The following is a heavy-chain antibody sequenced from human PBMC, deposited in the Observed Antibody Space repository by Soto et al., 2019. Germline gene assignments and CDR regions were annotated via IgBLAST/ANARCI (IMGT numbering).Heavy chain of an antibody. V-gene: IGHV4-59*12. CDR2: IYYSGST. Sequence: SETLSLTCTVPGGSISSYYLSWIRQPPGKGLEWIGKIYYSGSTNYNPSLRSRVTMSVDTSNNQLTLKVTSVTAADTAVYYCARGPIAVASNWFDPWGQGTMVTVSS. D-gene: IGHD6-19*01. CDR3: ARGPIAVASNWFDP. CDR1: GGSISSYY. J-gene: IGHJ5*02.